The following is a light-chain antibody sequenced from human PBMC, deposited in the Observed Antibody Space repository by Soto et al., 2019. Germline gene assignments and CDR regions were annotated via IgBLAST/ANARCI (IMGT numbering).Light chain of an antibody. CDR2: GAS. J-gene: IGKJ1*01. V-gene: IGKV3-20*01. CDR3: QQYSSSRT. Sequence: EIVLTQSPGTLSLSPGERATLSCRASQSVNSNYLVWYQQKPGQAPRLLIYGASTRATGIPVRFSGSGSETDFTLTITRLEPEDFAMYYCQQYSSSRTFGQGTKVDIK. CDR1: QSVNSNY.